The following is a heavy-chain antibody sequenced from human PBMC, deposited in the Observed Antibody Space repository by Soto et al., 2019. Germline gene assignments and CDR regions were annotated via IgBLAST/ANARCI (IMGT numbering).Heavy chain of an antibody. V-gene: IGHV3-49*05. Sequence: NPGGSLRLSCTASGFTFGDYAMSWFRQAPGKGLEWVGFIRSKAYGGTTEYAASVKGRFTISRDDSKSIAYLQMNSLKTEDTAVYYCTTPTVPGAFDIWGQGTMVTVSS. CDR2: IRSKAYGGTT. J-gene: IGHJ3*02. CDR3: TTPTVPGAFDI. CDR1: GFTFGDYA. D-gene: IGHD1-1*01.